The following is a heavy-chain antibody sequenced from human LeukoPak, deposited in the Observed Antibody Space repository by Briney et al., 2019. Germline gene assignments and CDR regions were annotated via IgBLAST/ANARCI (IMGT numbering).Heavy chain of an antibody. Sequence: GGSLRPSCAASGFTFSSYAMSWVRQAPGKGLEWVSAISGSCGSTYYADSVKGRFTISRDNSKNTLYLQMNSLRAEDTAVYYCAKEGELRYFDWLSAGGGAFDIWGQGTMVTVSS. CDR1: GFTFSSYA. CDR2: ISGSCGST. D-gene: IGHD3-9*01. V-gene: IGHV3-23*01. CDR3: AKEGELRYFDWLSAGGGAFDI. J-gene: IGHJ3*02.